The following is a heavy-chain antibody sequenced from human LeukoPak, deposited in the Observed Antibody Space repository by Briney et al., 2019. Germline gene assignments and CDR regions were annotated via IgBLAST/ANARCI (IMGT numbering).Heavy chain of an antibody. Sequence: GGSLRLSCAASGFTFAGYAMTWVRQAPGKGLEWVSLISGSGGSTYYADVVKGRFTISRDNSKNALYLQMNSLRAEDTAVFYCARGYCSRTSCEDFDYWGQGTLVTVSS. CDR3: ARGYCSRTSCEDFDY. CDR2: ISGSGGST. J-gene: IGHJ4*02. D-gene: IGHD2-2*01. CDR1: GFTFAGYA. V-gene: IGHV3-23*01.